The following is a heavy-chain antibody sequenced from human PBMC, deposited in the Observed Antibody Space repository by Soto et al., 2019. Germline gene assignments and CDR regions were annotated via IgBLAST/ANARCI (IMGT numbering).Heavy chain of an antibody. V-gene: IGHV4-31*03. Sequence: SETLSLTCTVSGGSISSGGYYWSWIRQHPGKGLEWIGYIYYSGSTYYNPSLKSRVTISVDTSKDQFSLKLSSVTAADTAVYYCARVYQWLLDYWGQGTLVIVSS. D-gene: IGHD6-19*01. CDR2: IYYSGST. CDR3: ARVYQWLLDY. CDR1: GGSISSGGYY. J-gene: IGHJ4*02.